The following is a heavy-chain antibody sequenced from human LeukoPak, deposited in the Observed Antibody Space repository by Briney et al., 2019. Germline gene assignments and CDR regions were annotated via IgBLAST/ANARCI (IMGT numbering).Heavy chain of an antibody. CDR3: ARDRYTIFGVVTPDMDV. D-gene: IGHD3-3*01. J-gene: IGHJ6*03. CDR1: GFTVSSNY. Sequence: GGSLRPSCAASGFTVSSNYMSWVRQAPGKGLEWVSVIYSGGSTYYADSVKGRFTISRDNSKNTLYLQMNSLRAEDTAVYYCARDRYTIFGVVTPDMDVWGKGTTVTVSS. V-gene: IGHV3-66*02. CDR2: IYSGGST.